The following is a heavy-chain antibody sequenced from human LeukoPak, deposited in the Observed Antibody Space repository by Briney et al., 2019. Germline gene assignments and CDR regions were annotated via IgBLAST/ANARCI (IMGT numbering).Heavy chain of an antibody. J-gene: IGHJ6*03. D-gene: IGHD4-11*01. CDR3: ARRGVTTVTTGSYYYYMDV. CDR1: GGSISSYY. Sequence: SETLSLTCTVSGGSISSYYWSWIRQPPGKGLEWIGYIYTSGSTNYNPSLKSRVTISVDTSKNQFSLKLSSVTAADTAVYYCARRGVTTVTTGSYYYYMDVWGKGTTVTVSS. CDR2: IYTSGST. V-gene: IGHV4-4*09.